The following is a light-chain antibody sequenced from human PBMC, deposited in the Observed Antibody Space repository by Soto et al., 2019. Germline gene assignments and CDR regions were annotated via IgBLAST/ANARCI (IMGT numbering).Light chain of an antibody. CDR3: CSDAGSSTYV. CDR2: EVT. V-gene: IGLV2-23*02. CDR1: SSDVGSFNF. J-gene: IGLJ1*01. Sequence: QSVLTQPASVSGSPGQSVTISCTRTSSDVGSFNFVSWYQQHPGKAPKVVIYEVTKRPSGVSNRFSGSKSGNTASLTIYGLHADDEADYYCCSDAGSSTYVFGTGTKVTVL.